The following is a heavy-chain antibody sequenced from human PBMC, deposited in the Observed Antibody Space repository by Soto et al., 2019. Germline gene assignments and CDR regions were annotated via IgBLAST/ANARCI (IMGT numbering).Heavy chain of an antibody. CDR3: ARGYGSGSYYNEDWFDP. J-gene: IGHJ5*02. CDR1: GGSISSYY. CDR2: IYYSGST. V-gene: IGHV4-59*01. Sequence: PSETLSLTCTVSGGSISSYYWSWIRQPPGKGLEWIGYIYYSGSTNYNPSLKSRVTISVDTSKNQFSLKLSSVTAADTAVYYCARGYGSGSYYNEDWFDPWGQGTLVNVSS. D-gene: IGHD3-10*01.